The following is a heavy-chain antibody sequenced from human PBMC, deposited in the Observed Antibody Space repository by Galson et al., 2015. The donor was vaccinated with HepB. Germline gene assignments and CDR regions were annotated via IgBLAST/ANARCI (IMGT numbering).Heavy chain of an antibody. J-gene: IGHJ4*02. D-gene: IGHD5-18*01. CDR1: GYTFTTYT. V-gene: IGHV7-4-1*02. CDR3: AAGRRYSFGYPDY. CDR2: MYTNTRNP. Sequence: SVKVSCTASGYTFTTYTISWVRQAPGQGLEWMGCMYTNTRNPTYAQGFTGRFVFSLDTSVSTAYLQIRSLKAEDTAVYYCAAGRRYSFGYPDYWGRGTLVTVSS.